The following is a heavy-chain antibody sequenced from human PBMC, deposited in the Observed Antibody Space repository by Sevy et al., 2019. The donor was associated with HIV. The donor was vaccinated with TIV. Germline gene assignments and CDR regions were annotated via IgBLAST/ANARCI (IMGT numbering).Heavy chain of an antibody. J-gene: IGHJ6*03. CDR2: IIPIFGTA. D-gene: IGHD4-4*01. CDR3: ARAADYSSHYYYYYMDV. V-gene: IGHV1-69*13. Sequence: ASVKVSCKASGGTFSSYAISWVRQAPGQGLEWMGGIIPIFGTANYAQKFQGTVTITADESTSTAYMELSSLGSEDTAVYYCARAADYSSHYYYYYMDVWGKGTTVTVSS. CDR1: GGTFSSYA.